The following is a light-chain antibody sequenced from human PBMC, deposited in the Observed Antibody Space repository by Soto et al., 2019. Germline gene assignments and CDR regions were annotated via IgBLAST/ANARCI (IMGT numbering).Light chain of an antibody. Sequence: QPVLTQSPSASASLGASVKLTCTLSSGHTSYAIAWHQQQPEKGPRYLMKLNSDGSHRKGDGIPDRFSGSGSGAERYLTISSLQSDDEADYYCQTWGTGVVFGGGTQLTVL. CDR1: SGHTSYA. CDR3: QTWGTGVV. V-gene: IGLV4-69*01. CDR2: LNSDGSH. J-gene: IGLJ2*01.